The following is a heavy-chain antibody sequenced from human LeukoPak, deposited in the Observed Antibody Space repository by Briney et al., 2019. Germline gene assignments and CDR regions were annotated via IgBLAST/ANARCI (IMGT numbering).Heavy chain of an antibody. J-gene: IGHJ4*02. D-gene: IGHD7-27*01. CDR3: ARASQLGIDY. CDR1: GFTFSSHS. Sequence: GGSLRLSCAASGFTFSSHSMNWVRQAPGKGLEWVSSISSSSSYIYYADSVKGRFTISRDNAKNSLYLQMNSLRAEDTAVYYCARASQLGIDYWGQGTLVTVSS. CDR2: ISSSSSYI. V-gene: IGHV3-21*01.